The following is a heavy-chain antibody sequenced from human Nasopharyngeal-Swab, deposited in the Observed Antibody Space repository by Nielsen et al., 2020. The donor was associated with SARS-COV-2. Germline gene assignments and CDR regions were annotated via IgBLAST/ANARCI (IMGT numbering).Heavy chain of an antibody. CDR3: AKAPYLRGLDV. CDR2: ISGSGDTT. J-gene: IGHJ6*02. V-gene: IGHV3-23*01. Sequence: GGSLRLSCAASGFPFSSYAMTWVRQAPGKGLEWVSIISGSGDTTYYADSVKDRFTISRDNSKNTLYLQTNSLRVEDTAVYYCAKAPYLRGLDVWGQGTTVTVSS. CDR1: GFPFSSYA. D-gene: IGHD2-21*01.